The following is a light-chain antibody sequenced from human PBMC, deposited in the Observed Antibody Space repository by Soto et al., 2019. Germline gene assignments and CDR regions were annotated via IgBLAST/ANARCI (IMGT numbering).Light chain of an antibody. J-gene: IGKJ4*01. Sequence: EIVSTQSPGTLSLSPGERASLSCSASQSVSNNYLAWYQQKPGQAPRLLIYGASNRATGIPDRFSGSGSGTDFTLTISSLQPEDFATYYCLQDYNYPLTFGGGTKVDIK. CDR2: GAS. CDR1: QSVSNNY. V-gene: IGKV3-20*01. CDR3: LQDYNYPLT.